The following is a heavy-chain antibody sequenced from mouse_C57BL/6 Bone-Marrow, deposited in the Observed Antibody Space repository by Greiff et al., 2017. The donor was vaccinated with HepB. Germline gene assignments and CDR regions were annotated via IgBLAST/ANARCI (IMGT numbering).Heavy chain of an antibody. Sequence: EVQLKQSGAELVRPGASVKLSCTASGFNIKDDYMHWVKQRPEQGLEWIGWIDPENGDTEYASKFQGQATITADTSSNTAYLQLSSLTSEDTAVYYCTTPYYYAMDYWGQGTSVTVSS. CDR2: IDPENGDT. CDR1: GFNIKDDY. CDR3: TTPYYYAMDY. J-gene: IGHJ4*01. V-gene: IGHV14-4*01.